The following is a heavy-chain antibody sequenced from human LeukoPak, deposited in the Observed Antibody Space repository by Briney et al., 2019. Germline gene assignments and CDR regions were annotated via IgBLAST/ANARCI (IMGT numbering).Heavy chain of an antibody. J-gene: IGHJ4*02. Sequence: QPGGSLRLSCVGSGFTFSTYWMSWVRQAPGKGLEWVANIHQDGSETFYVDSVKGRFTISRDNARNSLYLQMNSLRAEDTAVYYCARRYCSSTSCLIDYWGQGTLVTVSS. V-gene: IGHV3-7*01. D-gene: IGHD2-2*01. CDR1: GFTFSTYW. CDR2: IHQDGSET. CDR3: ARRYCSSTSCLIDY.